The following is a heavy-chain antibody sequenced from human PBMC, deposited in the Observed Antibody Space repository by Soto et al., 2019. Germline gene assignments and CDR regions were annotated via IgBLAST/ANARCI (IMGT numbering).Heavy chain of an antibody. V-gene: IGHV3-30-3*01. CDR1: GFTFSSYA. D-gene: IGHD6-19*01. Sequence: PGESLKISCAASGFTFSSYAMHWVRQAPGKGLEWVAVISYDGSNKYYADSVKGRFTISRDNSKNTLYLQMNSLRAEDTAVYYCARVLYSSGLPLPSDYYYGMDVWGQGTTVTVSS. J-gene: IGHJ6*02. CDR3: ARVLYSSGLPLPSDYYYGMDV. CDR2: ISYDGSNK.